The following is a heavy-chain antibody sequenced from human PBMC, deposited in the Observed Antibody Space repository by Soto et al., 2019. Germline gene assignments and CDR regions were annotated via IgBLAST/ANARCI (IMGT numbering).Heavy chain of an antibody. V-gene: IGHV3-30*18. Sequence: QVQLVESGGGVVQPGRSLRLSCEASGFSLSTYGMHWVRQAPGKGLEWVAVISYDGSNKYHADSVKGRFTISRDNSRNTLYLQMNSLRLDDTAVYYCAKDTPRYSVFDFRQWGQGTPVTVSS. CDR1: GFSLSTYG. CDR2: ISYDGSNK. CDR3: AKDTPRYSVFDFRQ. D-gene: IGHD5-12*01. J-gene: IGHJ4*02.